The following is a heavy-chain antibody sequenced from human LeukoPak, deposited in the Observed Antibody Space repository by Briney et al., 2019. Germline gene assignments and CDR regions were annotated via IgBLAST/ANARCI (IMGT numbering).Heavy chain of an antibody. V-gene: IGHV3-13*01. CDR3: SRGGPGYYLDY. CDR2: IGTAGDT. J-gene: IGHJ4*02. CDR1: GFPFSSHD. Sequence: QPGGSLRLSCAASGFPFSSHDMHWVRQATGKGLEWVSTIGTAGDTYYPGSVKGRFTISRENAKNSLYLQMNILKAGDTAVYYCSRGGPGYYLDYWGQGTLVTVSS.